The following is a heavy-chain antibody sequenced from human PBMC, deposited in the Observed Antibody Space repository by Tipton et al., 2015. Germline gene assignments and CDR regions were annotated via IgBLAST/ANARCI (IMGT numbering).Heavy chain of an antibody. V-gene: IGHV4-39*01. D-gene: IGHD2-21*02. CDR1: GGSISSSSYY. CDR3: ASPSLPHDRGDYYFQS. CDR2: LYFSGTT. Sequence: GLVKPSETLSLTCTVSGGSISSSSYYWAWIRQPPGKGLEWIGSLYFSGTTYYNPPLKSRVTISIDRFKTQFSLKLSSVTAADTAVYYCASPSLPHDRGDYYFQSWGQGSLVTVSS. J-gene: IGHJ4*02.